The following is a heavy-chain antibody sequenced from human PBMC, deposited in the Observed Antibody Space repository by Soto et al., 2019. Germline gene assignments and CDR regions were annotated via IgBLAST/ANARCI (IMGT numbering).Heavy chain of an antibody. CDR1: GFTFSSYS. Sequence: EVQLVESGGGLVQPGGSLRLSCAASGFTFSSYSMNWVRQAPGKGLEWVSYISSSSSTIYYADSVKGRFTISRDNAKNSLYLQRNSRRAEDTAVYYCAGPPERMAAIGWFDPWGQGTLVTVSS. D-gene: IGHD6-13*01. CDR2: ISSSSSTI. J-gene: IGHJ5*02. V-gene: IGHV3-48*01. CDR3: AGPPERMAAIGWFDP.